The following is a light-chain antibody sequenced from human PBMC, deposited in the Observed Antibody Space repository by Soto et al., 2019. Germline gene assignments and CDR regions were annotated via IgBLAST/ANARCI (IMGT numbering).Light chain of an antibody. J-gene: IGLJ1*01. CDR3: CSYAGSYTYV. V-gene: IGLV2-11*01. Sequence: QSALTQPRSVSGSPGQSVTISCTGTSSDVGGYNYVSWYQQHPGKAPKLMIYDVSKRPSGVPDRFSGSKSGNTASLTISWLQAEDEADYDCCSYAGSYTYVFGTGTKVTVL. CDR2: DVS. CDR1: SSDVGGYNY.